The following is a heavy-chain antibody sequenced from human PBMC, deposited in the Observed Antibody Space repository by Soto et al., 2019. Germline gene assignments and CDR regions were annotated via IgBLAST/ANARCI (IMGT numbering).Heavy chain of an antibody. D-gene: IGHD3-22*01. CDR2: IYPGDSDT. J-gene: IGHJ4*02. V-gene: IGHV5-51*01. Sequence: GESLKNSCKGSGYSFTNYWIGWVRQMPGKGLEWMGIIYPGDSDTRYSPSFQGQVTISADKSISTAYLQWSSLKASDTAMYYCARHDRYYDSSGYPPSRWGQGTLVTVSS. CDR3: ARHDRYYDSSGYPPSR. CDR1: GYSFTNYW.